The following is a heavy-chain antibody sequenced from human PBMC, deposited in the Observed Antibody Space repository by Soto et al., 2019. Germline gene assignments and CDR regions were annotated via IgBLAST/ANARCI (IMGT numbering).Heavy chain of an antibody. CDR2: IYYSGST. Sequence: PSETLSLTCTVSGGSISSGGYYWSWIRQHPGKGLEWIGYIYYSGSTNYNPSLKSRVTISVDTSKNQFSLKLSSVTAADTAVYYCARGPVSQTIVATIVPYRWFDPWGQGTLVTVSS. CDR3: ARGPVSQTIVATIVPYRWFDP. J-gene: IGHJ5*02. CDR1: GGSISSGGYY. V-gene: IGHV4-31*03. D-gene: IGHD5-12*01.